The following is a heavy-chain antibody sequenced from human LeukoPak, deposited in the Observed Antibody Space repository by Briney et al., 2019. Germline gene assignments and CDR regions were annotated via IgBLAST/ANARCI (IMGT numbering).Heavy chain of an antibody. CDR3: ARDATKQWLVDFDY. CDR2: ISAYNGDT. CDR1: GYTFTSYG. Sequence: ASVKVSCKASGYTFTSYGISWVRQAPGQGLEWMGWISAYNGDTNYAQKLQGRVTMTTDTSTSTAYMELRSLRSDDTAVYYCARDATKQWLVDFDYWGQGTLVTVSS. V-gene: IGHV1-18*01. J-gene: IGHJ4*02. D-gene: IGHD6-19*01.